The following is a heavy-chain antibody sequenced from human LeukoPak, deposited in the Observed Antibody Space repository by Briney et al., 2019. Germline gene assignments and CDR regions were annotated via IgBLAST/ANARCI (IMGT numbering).Heavy chain of an antibody. CDR3: ARVGTVTTLGYFDL. J-gene: IGHJ2*01. D-gene: IGHD4-11*01. CDR1: GFTFSNYA. Sequence: GGSLRLSCAASGFTFSNYAMSWVRQAPGKGLVWVSRINTDGSSTSYADSVKGRFTISRDNAKNTLYLQMNSLRAEDTAVYYCARVGTVTTLGYFDLWGRGTLVTVSS. V-gene: IGHV3-74*01. CDR2: INTDGSST.